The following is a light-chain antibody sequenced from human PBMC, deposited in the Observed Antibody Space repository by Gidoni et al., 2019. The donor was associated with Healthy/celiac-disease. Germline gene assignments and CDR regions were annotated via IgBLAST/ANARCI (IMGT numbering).Light chain of an antibody. J-gene: IGKJ1*01. CDR2: GAS. CDR3: QQYNNWPRT. Sequence: EILMTHSPATLSVSPGESATLSCRASQSVSSNLAWYQQKPGQAPRLLIYGASTRATGIPARFSGSGSGTEFTLTISSLQSEDFAVYYCQQYNNWPRTFGQGTKVEIK. CDR1: QSVSSN. V-gene: IGKV3-15*01.